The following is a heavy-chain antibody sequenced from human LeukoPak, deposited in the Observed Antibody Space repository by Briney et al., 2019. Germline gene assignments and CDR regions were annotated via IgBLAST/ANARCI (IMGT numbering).Heavy chain of an antibody. V-gene: IGHV4-59*08. D-gene: IGHD4-23*01. CDR2: IYYSGTT. Sequence: SETLSLTCAVSGGSISGYYWSWIRQPPGKGLEWIGYIYYSGTTNYNPSLKNRVTISVDTSKNQFSLKLSSVTATDTAVYYCDGQRAGYGGNVNWFDPWGQGTLVTVSS. CDR1: GGSISGYY. J-gene: IGHJ5*02. CDR3: DGQRAGYGGNVNWFDP.